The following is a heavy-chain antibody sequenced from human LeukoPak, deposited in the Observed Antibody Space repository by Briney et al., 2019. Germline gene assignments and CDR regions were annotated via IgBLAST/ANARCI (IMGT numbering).Heavy chain of an antibody. J-gene: IGHJ4*02. CDR2: ISYDGSNK. CDR1: GFTFSSYA. CDR3: ARDPSSGYYLYFDY. D-gene: IGHD3-22*01. V-gene: IGHV3-30-3*01. Sequence: GGSLRLSYAASGFTFSSYAMHWVRQAPGKGLEWVAVISYDGSNKYYADSVKGRFTISRDNSKNTLYLQMNSLRPDDTAVYYCARDPSSGYYLYFDYWGQGTLLTVSS.